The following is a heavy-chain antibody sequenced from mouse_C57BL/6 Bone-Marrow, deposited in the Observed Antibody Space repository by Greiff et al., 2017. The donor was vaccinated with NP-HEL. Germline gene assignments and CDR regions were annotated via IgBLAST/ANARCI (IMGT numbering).Heavy chain of an antibody. CDR2: INPYNGGT. CDR1: GYTFTDYY. CDR3: ARLTITTVVATEYFDV. V-gene: IGHV1-19*01. Sequence: VQLQQSGPVLVKPGASVKMSCKASGYTFTDYYMNWVKQSHGKSLEWIGVINPYNGGTSYNQKFKGKATLTVDKSSSTAYMELNSLTSEDSAVYYCARLTITTVVATEYFDVWGTGTTVTVSS. J-gene: IGHJ1*03. D-gene: IGHD1-1*01.